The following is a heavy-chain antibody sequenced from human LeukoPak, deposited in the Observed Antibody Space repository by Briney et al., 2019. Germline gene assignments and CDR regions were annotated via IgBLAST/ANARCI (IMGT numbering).Heavy chain of an antibody. J-gene: IGHJ4*02. CDR3: ARHDGSGRYDALDY. D-gene: IGHD6-19*01. Sequence: ASETLSLTCTVSGGSISSSSYYWGWIRQPPGKGLEWIGSIYYSGSTYYNPSLKSRVTISVDTSKNQFSLKLSSVTAADTAVYYCARHDGSGRYDALDYWGQGTLVTVSS. CDR1: GGSISSSSYY. V-gene: IGHV4-39*01. CDR2: IYYSGST.